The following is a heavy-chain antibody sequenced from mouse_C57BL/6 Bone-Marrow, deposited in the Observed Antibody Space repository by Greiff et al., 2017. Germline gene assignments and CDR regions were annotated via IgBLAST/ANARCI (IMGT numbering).Heavy chain of an antibody. CDR1: GYTFTDYY. CDR2: IFPGSGST. Sequence: QVHVKQSGPELVKPGASVKISCKASGYTFTDYYINWVKQRPGQGLEWIGWIFPGSGSTYYNEKFKGKATLTVDKSSSTAYMLLSSLTSEDSAVYFCARNHYYGSSPWFAYWGQGTLVTVSA. J-gene: IGHJ3*01. V-gene: IGHV1-75*01. CDR3: ARNHYYGSSPWFAY. D-gene: IGHD1-1*01.